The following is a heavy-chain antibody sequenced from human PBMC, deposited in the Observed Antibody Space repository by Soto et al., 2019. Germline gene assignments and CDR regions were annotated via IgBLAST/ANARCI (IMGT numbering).Heavy chain of an antibody. CDR3: ARDNSSSWYGQTNWFDP. Sequence: GGSLRLSCAASGFTFSSYGMHWIRQAPRKGLEWVAVISYDGSNKYYADYVKGRFTISRDNSKNTLYLQMNSLRAEDTAVYYCARDNSSSWYGQTNWFDPWGQGTLVTVSS. V-gene: IGHV3-30*03. D-gene: IGHD6-13*01. CDR1: GFTFSSYG. CDR2: ISYDGSNK. J-gene: IGHJ5*02.